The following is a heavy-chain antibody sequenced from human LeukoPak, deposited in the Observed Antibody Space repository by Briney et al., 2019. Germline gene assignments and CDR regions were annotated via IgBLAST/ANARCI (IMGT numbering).Heavy chain of an antibody. CDR1: GFTFSNYG. D-gene: IGHD4-11*01. J-gene: IGHJ4*02. CDR2: IWSDGTNQ. Sequence: GGSLRLSCAASGFTFSNYGMHWVRQAPGKGLEWVAVIWSDGTNQYYADSVKGRFTISRDDSGNTVYLQMNSLRPEDTGVYYCARDAQRGFDYSNSLEYWGQGTPVTVST. V-gene: IGHV3-33*08. CDR3: ARDAQRGFDYSNSLEY.